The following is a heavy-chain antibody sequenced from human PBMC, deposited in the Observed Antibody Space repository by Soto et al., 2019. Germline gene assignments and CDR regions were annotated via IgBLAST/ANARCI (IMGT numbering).Heavy chain of an antibody. Sequence: GGSLRLSCAASGFTFSSYGMHWVRQAPGKGLEWVAVISYDGSNKYYADSVKGRFTISRDNSKNTLYLQMNSLRAEDTAVYYCAKDLIKDSSGWYVRYYYYYGMDAWGQGTTVTVPS. CDR3: AKDLIKDSSGWYVRYYYYYGMDA. CDR2: ISYDGSNK. D-gene: IGHD6-19*01. CDR1: GFTFSSYG. V-gene: IGHV3-30*18. J-gene: IGHJ6*02.